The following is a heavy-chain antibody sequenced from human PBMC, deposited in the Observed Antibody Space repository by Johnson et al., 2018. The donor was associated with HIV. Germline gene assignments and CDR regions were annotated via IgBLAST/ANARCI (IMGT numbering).Heavy chain of an antibody. Sequence: VQLVESGGGVVQPGRSLRLSCAASGFTFSSYAMHWVCQAPGKGLEWVAVISYDGSNKYYAASVKGRFTISRDNSKNTLYLQMNSLRAEDTSVYYCAREGDIVGTADAFDIWGHGTMVTVSS. V-gene: IGHV3-30*04. D-gene: IGHD1-26*01. J-gene: IGHJ3*02. CDR2: ISYDGSNK. CDR3: AREGDIVGTADAFDI. CDR1: GFTFSSYA.